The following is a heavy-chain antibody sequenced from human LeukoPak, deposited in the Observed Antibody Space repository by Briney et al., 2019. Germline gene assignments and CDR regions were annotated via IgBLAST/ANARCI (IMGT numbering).Heavy chain of an antibody. CDR2: ISGSGGST. J-gene: IGHJ6*02. D-gene: IGHD2/OR15-2a*01. Sequence: GGSPRLSCAASGFTFTSYAMTWVRQAPGKGLEWVSGISGSGGSTDYADSVRGRFTISRDNSKNTLFLQMNSLRAEDTAVYYCAKVLNIYHYYGMDVWGQGTTVTVSS. V-gene: IGHV3-23*01. CDR1: GFTFTSYA. CDR3: AKVLNIYHYYGMDV.